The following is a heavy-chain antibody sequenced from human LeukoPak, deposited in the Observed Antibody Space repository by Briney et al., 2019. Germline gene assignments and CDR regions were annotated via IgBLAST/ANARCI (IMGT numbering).Heavy chain of an antibody. CDR1: EHTFSAYY. V-gene: IGHV1-2*02. J-gene: IGHJ4*02. D-gene: IGHD3-22*01. CDR2: IKPNSGGT. CDR3: AGVPYDSSGYYSSFDY. Sequence: APVKPCYSPSEHTFSAYYILRVRQSPGQGLEWLGWIKPNSGGTNYAQKFQGRVTMTRDTSISTAYMELSRLRSDDTAVYYCAGVPYDSSGYYSSFDYWGQGTLVTVSS.